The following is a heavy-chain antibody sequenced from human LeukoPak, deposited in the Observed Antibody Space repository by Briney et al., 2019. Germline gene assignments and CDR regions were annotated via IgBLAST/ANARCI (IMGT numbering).Heavy chain of an antibody. CDR1: GFSFSNYE. J-gene: IGHJ6*03. D-gene: IGHD6-13*01. Sequence: GGSLRLSCAASGFSFSNYEMNWVRQAPGKGLEWISHISNTGDIIHYADSVEGRFTISRDNAKNSLYLQMNSLRAEDTAVYYCAKDATAVVGTVYMDVWGKGTTVTISS. CDR2: ISNTGDII. V-gene: IGHV3-48*03. CDR3: AKDATAVVGTVYMDV.